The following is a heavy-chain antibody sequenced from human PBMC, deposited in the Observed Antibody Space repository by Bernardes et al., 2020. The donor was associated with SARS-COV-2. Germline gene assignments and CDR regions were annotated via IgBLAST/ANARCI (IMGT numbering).Heavy chain of an antibody. CDR1: GFTFSSYA. CDR2: ISGSGGST. V-gene: IGHV3-23*01. CDR3: AKDYDSSGYGAYYFDY. D-gene: IGHD3-22*01. Sequence: GRSLRVSCAASGFTFSSYAMSWVRQAPGKGLEWVSAISGSGGSTYYADSVKGRFTISRDNSKNTLYLQMNSLRAEDTAVYYCAKDYDSSGYGAYYFDYWGQGTLVTVSS. J-gene: IGHJ4*02.